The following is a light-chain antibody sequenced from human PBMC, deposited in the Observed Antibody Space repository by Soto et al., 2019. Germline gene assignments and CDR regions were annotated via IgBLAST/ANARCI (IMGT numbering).Light chain of an antibody. CDR2: VAS. CDR3: QQSYNIPPS. CDR1: QSIAGN. V-gene: IGKV1-39*01. J-gene: IGKJ1*01. Sequence: DIQMTQSPSSLSASVGDRVTITCRASQSIAGNLNWYQHKPGKAPTLLIYVASNFESGVPSRFTGSGARTDFTLTISSLQPEDFATYYCQQSYNIPPSFGRGTKVEIK.